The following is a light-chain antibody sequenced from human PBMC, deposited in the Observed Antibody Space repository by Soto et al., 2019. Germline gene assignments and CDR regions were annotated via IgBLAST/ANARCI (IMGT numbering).Light chain of an antibody. J-gene: IGLJ1*01. Sequence: QSVLTQPASVSGSPGQSITISCTGTSSDVGGYDYVSWYQLHPGKAPKLMVFEVSNRPSGVSYRFSGYKSGNTASLTISGLQAEDEADYFCSSYSISTAYLFGTGTKLTVL. V-gene: IGLV2-14*01. CDR2: EVS. CDR1: SSDVGGYDY. CDR3: SSYSISTAYL.